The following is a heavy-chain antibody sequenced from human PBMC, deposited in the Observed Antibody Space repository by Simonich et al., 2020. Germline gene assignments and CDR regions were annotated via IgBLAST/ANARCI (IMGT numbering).Heavy chain of an antibody. J-gene: IGHJ3*02. D-gene: IGHD7-27*01. CDR2: INPNSGGT. V-gene: IGHV1-2*02. CDR3: ARGRLTGDKGAFDI. CDR1: GYTFTGYY. Sequence: QVQLVQSGAEVKKPGASVKVSCKASGYTFTGYYMHWVRQAPGQGLEWMGGINPNSGGTNYAQKCQGRVTMTRDTSISTAYMELSRLRSDDTAVYYCARGRLTGDKGAFDIWGQGTMVTVSS.